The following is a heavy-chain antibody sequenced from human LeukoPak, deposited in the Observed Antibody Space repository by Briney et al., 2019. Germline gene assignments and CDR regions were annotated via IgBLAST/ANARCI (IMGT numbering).Heavy chain of an antibody. Sequence: VSGPTLVNPTETLTLTCTVSGFSLSNARMGVSWIRQPPGKALEWLAHIFSNDEKSYSTSLKNRLTISKDTSKSQVVLTMTNMDPVDTATFYCARITDNWNVLPFDFWGQGTLVTVSS. V-gene: IGHV2-26*02. CDR3: ARITDNWNVLPFDF. CDR2: IFSNDEK. J-gene: IGHJ4*02. CDR1: GFSLSNARMG. D-gene: IGHD1-1*01.